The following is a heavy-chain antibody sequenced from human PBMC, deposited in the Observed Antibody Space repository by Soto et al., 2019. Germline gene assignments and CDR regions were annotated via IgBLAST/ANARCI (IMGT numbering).Heavy chain of an antibody. J-gene: IGHJ5*02. Sequence: GGSLRLSCAASGFTFSSYAMSWVRQAPGKGLEWVSAISGSGGSTYYADSVKGRFTISRDNSKNTPYLQMNSLRAEDTAVYYCAKDACGGDCYNWFDPWGQGTLVTVSS. CDR2: ISGSGGST. V-gene: IGHV3-23*01. CDR1: GFTFSSYA. D-gene: IGHD2-21*02. CDR3: AKDACGGDCYNWFDP.